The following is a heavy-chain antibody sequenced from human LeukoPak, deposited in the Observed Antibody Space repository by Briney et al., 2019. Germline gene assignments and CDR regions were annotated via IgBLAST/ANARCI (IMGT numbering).Heavy chain of an antibody. J-gene: IGHJ4*02. Sequence: GGSLRLSYAVSGLTFSSSWMDWVRQAPGKGLEWVASINPDGNKKYSADSVKGRFTISRDNAENSLYLQMNSLRVEDTAFYYCARDLAYSRLDYWGQGMLVTVSS. CDR3: ARDLAYSRLDY. CDR1: GLTFSSSW. D-gene: IGHD5-18*01. CDR2: INPDGNKK. V-gene: IGHV3-7*01.